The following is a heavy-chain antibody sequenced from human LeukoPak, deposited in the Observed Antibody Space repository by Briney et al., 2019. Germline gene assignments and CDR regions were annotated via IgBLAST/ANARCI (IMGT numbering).Heavy chain of an antibody. V-gene: IGHV1-46*03. D-gene: IGHD3-16*01. CDR2: INPSGGST. CDR1: GYTSTSYY. Sequence: GASVKVSCKASGYTSTSYYMHWVRQAPGQGLEWMGIINPSGGSTSYAQKFQGRVTMTRDTSTSTVYMELSSLRSEDTAVYYCARAPRTPGWGFHAFDIWGQGTMVTVSS. CDR3: ARAPRTPGWGFHAFDI. J-gene: IGHJ3*02.